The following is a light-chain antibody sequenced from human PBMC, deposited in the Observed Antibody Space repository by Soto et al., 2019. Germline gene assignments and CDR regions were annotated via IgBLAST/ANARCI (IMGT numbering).Light chain of an antibody. J-gene: IGKJ2*01. V-gene: IGKV3-15*01. CDR1: QSVSRN. CDR3: QQYKEWPPYT. CDR2: AAS. Sequence: EILMIQSPATLSVSPGERATLSCRASQSVSRNLAWYQQKPGQAPRLLIYAASTRATGVPPRFSGSGSGTEFSLTISSLQSEDFAVYYCQQYKEWPPYTFGQGTKLEI.